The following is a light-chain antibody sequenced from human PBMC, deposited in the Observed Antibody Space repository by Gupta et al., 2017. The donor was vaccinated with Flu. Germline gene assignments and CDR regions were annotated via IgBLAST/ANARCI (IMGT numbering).Light chain of an antibody. CDR2: EGS. CDR3: CSYAGSSTWV. Sequence: QSALTQPASVSWSPGQSIPISCPGTSTDVGSYNLVSWYQQHPGKAPKLMIYEGSKRPSGVSKRFSGSKSGNTASLTISGLQAEDEADYYCCSYAGSSTWVFGGGTKLTVL. J-gene: IGLJ3*02. V-gene: IGLV2-23*01. CDR1: STDVGSYNL.